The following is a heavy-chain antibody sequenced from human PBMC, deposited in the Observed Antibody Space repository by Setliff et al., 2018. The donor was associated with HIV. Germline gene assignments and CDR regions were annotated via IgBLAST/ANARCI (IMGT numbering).Heavy chain of an antibody. D-gene: IGHD5-12*01. CDR3: ARHGGYDFNY. CDR1: GYTFNIYG. Sequence: ASVKVSCKTSGYTFNIYGMHWVRQAPGQRLEWMGWINAADGNTKYSQKLQGRVTITRDTSASTAHMELSSLRSEDTAVYYCARHGGYDFNYWGQGTLVTVSS. CDR2: INAADGNT. J-gene: IGHJ4*02. V-gene: IGHV1-3*01.